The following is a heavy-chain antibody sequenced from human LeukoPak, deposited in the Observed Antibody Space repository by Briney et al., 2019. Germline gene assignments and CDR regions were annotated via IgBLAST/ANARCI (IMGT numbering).Heavy chain of an antibody. CDR2: IDPTDSYT. CDR3: ASRPFETTVVPWDFY. V-gene: IGHV5-10-1*04. Sequence: RGESLQISCKGSGYSFTSYWISWVRQVPGKGLEWMGRIDPTDSYTNYSPSFQGQVTISADRSINTAYLQWSSLTASDTAMYYCASRPFETTVVPWDFYWGQGTQVTVSS. J-gene: IGHJ4*02. CDR1: GYSFTSYW. D-gene: IGHD4-23*01.